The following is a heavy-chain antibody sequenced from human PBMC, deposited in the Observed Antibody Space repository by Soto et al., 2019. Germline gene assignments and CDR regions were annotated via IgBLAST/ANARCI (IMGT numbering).Heavy chain of an antibody. D-gene: IGHD2-2*01. J-gene: IGHJ6*03. CDR3: AAYCSSTSCFGSYYMDV. CDR1: GGSMSRSSYY. V-gene: IGHV4-39*01. CDR2: VYYGWES. Sequence: SETLSLTCSVSGGSMSRSSYYWGWIRQSPGKGLEWIGSVYYGWESYYNPSLKSRVTIAVDRSTTQFSLTLSSVTAADTAVYYCAAYCSSTSCFGSYYMDVWGKGTTVTVSS.